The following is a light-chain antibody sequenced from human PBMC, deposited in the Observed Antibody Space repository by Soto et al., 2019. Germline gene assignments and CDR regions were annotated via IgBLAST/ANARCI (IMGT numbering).Light chain of an antibody. Sequence: QSVLTQPASVSGSPGQSITISCTGTSSDIFGYMYVSLYQQHPGKAPKLMIYDVSNRPSGVFIRFSGSKSGNTATLTISGLQGEDEAEYYCSSYTGGSTYVFGTGTKVTVL. CDR1: SSDIFGYMY. V-gene: IGLV2-14*01. CDR3: SSYTGGSTYV. J-gene: IGLJ1*01. CDR2: DVS.